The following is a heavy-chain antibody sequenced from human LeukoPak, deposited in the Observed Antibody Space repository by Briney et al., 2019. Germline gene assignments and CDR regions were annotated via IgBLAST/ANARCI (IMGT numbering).Heavy chain of an antibody. V-gene: IGHV1-2*02. CDR1: GYTFTAYY. J-gene: IGHJ4*02. CDR2: ISPNSGGT. Sequence: ASVKVSCKASGYTFTAYYIQWVRQAPGQGLEWMGYISPNSGGTNYAQKFQGRVSMTRDTSITTAYMELSNLISEDTAIYSCAREGLDFWGQGTLVTVSS. CDR3: AREGLDF.